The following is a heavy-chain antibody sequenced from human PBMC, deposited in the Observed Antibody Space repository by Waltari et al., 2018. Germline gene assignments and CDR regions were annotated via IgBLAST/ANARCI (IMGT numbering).Heavy chain of an antibody. J-gene: IGHJ4*02. CDR3: ARDRGRGLYLDV. Sequence: QLQESGPGLVKPSGTRSLTCAVSGDPVTSANWWRWVRQSPQRGLEWIGKVLSTGKPIDSPSFASRVTMSLDASNNQFSLKVTSATAADTAVYYCARDRGRGLYLDVWGPGTLVTVSP. CDR2: VLSTGKP. V-gene: IGHV4-4*02. D-gene: IGHD2-15*01. CDR1: GDPVTSANW.